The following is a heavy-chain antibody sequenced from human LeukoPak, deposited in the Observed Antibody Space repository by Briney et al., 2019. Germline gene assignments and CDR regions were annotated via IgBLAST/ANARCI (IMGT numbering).Heavy chain of an antibody. CDR1: GGSFSGYY. D-gene: IGHD4-11*01. CDR3: ARGLPPQYSNYDPEVG. V-gene: IGHV4-34*01. CDR2: INHSGST. Sequence: PSETLSLTCAVYGGSFSGYYWSWIRQPPGKGLEWIGEINHSGSTNYNPSLKSRVTISVDTSKNQFSLKLSSVTAADTAVYYCARGLPPQYSNYDPEVGWGQGTLVTVSS. J-gene: IGHJ4*02.